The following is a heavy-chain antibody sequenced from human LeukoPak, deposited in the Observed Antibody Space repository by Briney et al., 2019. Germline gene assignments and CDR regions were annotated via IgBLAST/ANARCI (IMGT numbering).Heavy chain of an antibody. D-gene: IGHD2-2*01. V-gene: IGHV3-49*04. CDR2: IRSKAYGGTT. CDR1: GFTFGDYA. J-gene: IGHJ6*03. Sequence: GGFLRLSCTASGFTFGDYAMSWVRQAPGKGLEWVGFIRSKAYGGTTEYAASVKGRFTISRDDSKSIAYLQMNSLKTEDTAVYYCTREKWYCSSTSCYAEFNYMDVWGKGTTVTISS. CDR3: TREKWYCSSTSCYAEFNYMDV.